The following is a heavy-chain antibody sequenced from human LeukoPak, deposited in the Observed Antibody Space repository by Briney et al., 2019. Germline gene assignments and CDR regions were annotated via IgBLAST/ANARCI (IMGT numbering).Heavy chain of an antibody. CDR2: ISYDGSNK. J-gene: IGHJ3*02. V-gene: IGHV3-30*16. CDR3: ARDLLYDSSGYFSNAFDI. CDR1: GFTFSSYA. D-gene: IGHD3-22*01. Sequence: GSLRLSFPASGFTFSSYAMHWVRQAPGKGLEWLAVISYDGSNKYYADSVKGRCTISRDNSNNTLYLQMNSLRAEDTAVYYCARDLLYDSSGYFSNAFDIWGKGTMVTVSS.